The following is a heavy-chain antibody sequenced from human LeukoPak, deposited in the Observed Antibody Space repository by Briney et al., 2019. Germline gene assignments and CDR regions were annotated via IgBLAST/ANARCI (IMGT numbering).Heavy chain of an antibody. J-gene: IGHJ5*02. V-gene: IGHV4-34*01. CDR1: GGSFSGYY. D-gene: IGHD6-13*01. Sequence: SETLSLTCAVYGGSFSGYYWSWIRQPPGKGLEWIGEINHSRSTNYNPSLESRVTISVDTSKNQLSLKLSSVTAADTAVYYCARGAFIAAAGTALDNWFDPWGQGTLLTVSS. CDR3: ARGAFIAAAGTALDNWFDP. CDR2: INHSRST.